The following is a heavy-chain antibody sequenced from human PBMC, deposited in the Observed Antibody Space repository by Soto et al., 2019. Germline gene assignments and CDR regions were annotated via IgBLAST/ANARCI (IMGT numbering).Heavy chain of an antibody. CDR3: ARRLSAFDV. Sequence: ASVNVSCKTSGYTFLNYAIHWVRQAPGQGLEWMGWVNPSNGYTKYSENFQARLSLTRDTSANTAYMELSSLRSEDTAVYYCARRLSAFDVWSQGTLVTVSS. CDR1: GYTFLNYA. V-gene: IGHV1-3*01. J-gene: IGHJ3*01. CDR2: VNPSNGYT.